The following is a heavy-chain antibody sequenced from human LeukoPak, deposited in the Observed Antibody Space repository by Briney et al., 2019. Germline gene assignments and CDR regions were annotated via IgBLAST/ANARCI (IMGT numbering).Heavy chain of an antibody. CDR1: GFTFSSYE. CDR3: ARGAMGVIAAAGTVIDY. CDR2: NSSSGNTI. Sequence: PGGSLRLSCTASGFTFSSYEMKWVRQAPGKGLEWVSYNSSSGNTIHYADSVKGRFTISRDNAKNSLNLQMNSLRAEDTAVYYCARGAMGVIAAAGTVIDYWGQGTLVTVSS. V-gene: IGHV3-48*03. J-gene: IGHJ4*02. D-gene: IGHD6-13*01.